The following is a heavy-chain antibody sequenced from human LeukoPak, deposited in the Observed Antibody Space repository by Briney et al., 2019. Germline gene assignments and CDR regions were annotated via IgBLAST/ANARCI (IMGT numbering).Heavy chain of an antibody. Sequence: GGSLRLSCAASGFTFSSYAMHWVRQAPGKGLEWVSVMYSGGSTFYGDSVKGRFTISRDNSMNTLYLQMNSLRVDDTAVYYCAREQVVVGRGYYGMDVWGQGTTVTVSS. V-gene: IGHV3-66*01. J-gene: IGHJ6*02. CDR1: GFTFSSYA. D-gene: IGHD2-2*01. CDR2: MYSGGST. CDR3: AREQVVVGRGYYGMDV.